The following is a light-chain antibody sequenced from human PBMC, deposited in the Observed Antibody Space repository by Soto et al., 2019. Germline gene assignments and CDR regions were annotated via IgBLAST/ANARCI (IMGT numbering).Light chain of an antibody. CDR1: SSDVGAYSY. J-gene: IGLJ2*01. CDR3: SSYTSSSTVV. V-gene: IGLV2-14*01. CDR2: EVS. Sequence: HSALTQPASVSGSPGQSITISCTGTSSDVGAYSYVSWFQQHPGKAPNLMIYEVSNRPSGVSNRFSGSKSGNTASLTISGLQAEDEADYYCSSYTSSSTVVFGGGTKVTVL.